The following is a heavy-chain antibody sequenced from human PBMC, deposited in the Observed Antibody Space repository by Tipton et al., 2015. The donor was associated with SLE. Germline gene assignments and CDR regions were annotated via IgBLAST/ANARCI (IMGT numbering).Heavy chain of an antibody. CDR1: GGSFSGYY. CDR3: ARGELLWFGS. D-gene: IGHD3-10*01. J-gene: IGHJ5*01. CDR2: INHSGST. Sequence: TLSLTCAVYGGSFSGYYWSWIRQPPGKGLEWIGEINHSGSTNYNPSLKSRVTISVDTSKNQFSLKLSSVTAADTAVYYCARGELLWFGSWGQGTLVTVSS. V-gene: IGHV4-34*01.